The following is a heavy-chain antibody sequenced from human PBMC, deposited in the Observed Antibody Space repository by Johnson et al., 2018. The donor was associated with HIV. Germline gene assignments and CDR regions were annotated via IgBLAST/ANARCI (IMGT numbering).Heavy chain of an antibody. D-gene: IGHD3-9*01. CDR3: AREEGSDILTRGDAFDI. Sequence: VQLVESGGGVVQPGRPLRLSCVASGFIFSDYAMHWVRQAPGKGLEWVSVIYSGGSTYYADSVKGRFTISRDNSKNTLYLQMNSLRAEDTAIYYCAREEGSDILTRGDAFDIWGQGTMVAVSS. J-gene: IGHJ3*02. CDR1: GFIFSDYA. CDR2: IYSGGST. V-gene: IGHV3-66*01.